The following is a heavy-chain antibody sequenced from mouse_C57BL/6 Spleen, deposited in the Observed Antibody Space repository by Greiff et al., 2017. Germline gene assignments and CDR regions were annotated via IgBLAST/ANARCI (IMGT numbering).Heavy chain of an antibody. CDR3: AREGLGGFAY. Sequence: DVQLVESEGGLVQPGSSMKLSCTASGFTFSDYYMAWVRQVPEKGLEWVANINYDGSSTYYLDSLKSRFIISRDNAKNILYLQMSSLKSEDTATYYCAREGLGGFAYWGQGTLVTVSA. V-gene: IGHV5-16*01. J-gene: IGHJ3*01. D-gene: IGHD4-1*01. CDR2: INYDGSST. CDR1: GFTFSDYY.